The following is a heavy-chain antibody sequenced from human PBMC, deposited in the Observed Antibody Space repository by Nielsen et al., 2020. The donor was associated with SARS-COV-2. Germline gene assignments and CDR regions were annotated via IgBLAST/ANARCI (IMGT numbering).Heavy chain of an antibody. V-gene: IGHV3-7*03. J-gene: IGHJ6*02. CDR1: GFTFSSYW. CDR3: VRDSVAATGQIYFYGFDV. Sequence: GESLKISCAASGFTFSSYWMSWVRQAPGKGLEWVANIKEDGSEKYYVDSVKGRFSISRDNAKNSLYLQMNSLRVEDTAVYYCVRDSVAATGQIYFYGFDVWGQGTTVTVSS. D-gene: IGHD2-15*01. CDR2: IKEDGSEK.